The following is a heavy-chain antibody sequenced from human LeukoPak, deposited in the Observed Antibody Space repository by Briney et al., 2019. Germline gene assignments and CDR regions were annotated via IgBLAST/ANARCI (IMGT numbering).Heavy chain of an antibody. CDR1: GYSFPNYW. V-gene: IGHV5-51*01. J-gene: IGHJ3*02. Sequence: GEPLKISCKGSGYSFPNYWIGWVRQMPGKGLEWMGIIYPANSDTRYSPSFQGQVTISADKSISTAYLQWSSLKASDTAMYYCASEGSQPDAAFDIWGQGTMVTVSS. CDR3: ASEGSQPDAAFDI. CDR2: IYPANSDT.